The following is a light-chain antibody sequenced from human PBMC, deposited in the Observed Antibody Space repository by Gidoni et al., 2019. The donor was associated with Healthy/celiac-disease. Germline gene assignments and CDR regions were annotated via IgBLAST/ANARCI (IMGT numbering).Light chain of an antibody. CDR2: AAS. J-gene: IGKJ3*01. CDR1: QSISSY. Sequence: DIQMTQSPSSLSASVGDRVTITCRASQSISSYLNWYQQKPGKAPKLLIYAASSLQSGVPSRFSGSGSGTDFTLTISSLQPEDFATCYCQQSYSTTTFGPGTKVDIK. CDR3: QQSYSTTT. V-gene: IGKV1-39*01.